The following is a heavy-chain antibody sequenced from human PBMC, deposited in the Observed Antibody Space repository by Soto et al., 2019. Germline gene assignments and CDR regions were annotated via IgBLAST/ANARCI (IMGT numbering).Heavy chain of an antibody. J-gene: IGHJ4*02. CDR3: ARHRVNTYYDSSGGQPKSRRGYYFDY. CDR2: IWYDGSNK. V-gene: IGHV3-33*01. D-gene: IGHD3-22*01. Sequence: PGGSLRLSCAASGFTFSSYGMHWVRQAPGKGLEWVAVIWYDGSNKYYADSVKGRFTISRDNSKNTLYLQMNSLRAEDTAVYYCARHRVNTYYDSSGGQPKSRRGYYFDYWGQGTLVTVSS. CDR1: GFTFSSYG.